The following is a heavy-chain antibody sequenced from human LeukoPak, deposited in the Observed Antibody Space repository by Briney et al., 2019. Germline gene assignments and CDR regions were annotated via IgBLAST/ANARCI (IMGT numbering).Heavy chain of an antibody. D-gene: IGHD6-6*01. Sequence: KPSETLSLTCTVSGGSISSSSYYWGWIRQPPGKGLEWIGSIYYSGSTYYNPSLKSRVTISVDTSKNQFSLKLSSVTAADTAVYYCKGQLVRDWNYYFDYWGQGTLVTVSS. CDR3: KGQLVRDWNYYFDY. CDR1: GGSISSSSYY. V-gene: IGHV4-39*07. J-gene: IGHJ4*02. CDR2: IYYSGST.